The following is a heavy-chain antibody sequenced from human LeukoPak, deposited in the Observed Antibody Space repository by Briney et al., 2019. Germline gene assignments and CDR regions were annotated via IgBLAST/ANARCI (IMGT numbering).Heavy chain of an antibody. J-gene: IGHJ5*02. CDR2: IYYSGST. CDR3: ARLTVSGTYPNWFDP. Sequence: TSETLSLTCTVSGGSMSSYYWSWIRQPPGKGLEWIGYIYYSGSTNYNPSLKSRVTISVDTPQNQFSLRLSSVTAADTAVYYCARLTVSGTYPNWFDPWGQGTLVTVSS. CDR1: GGSMSSYY. D-gene: IGHD3-10*01. V-gene: IGHV4-59*08.